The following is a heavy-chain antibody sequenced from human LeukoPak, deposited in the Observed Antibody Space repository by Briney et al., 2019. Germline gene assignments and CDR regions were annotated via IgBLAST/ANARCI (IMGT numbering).Heavy chain of an antibody. CDR3: ARGKVQNDSSGYYYHYFDY. CDR1: GGSFSGYY. J-gene: IGHJ4*02. CDR2: INHSGST. V-gene: IGHV4-34*01. D-gene: IGHD3-22*01. Sequence: SETLSLTCAVYGGSFSGYYWSWIRQPPGKGLEWIGEINHSGSTNYNPSLKSRVTISVDTSKNQFSLKLSSVTAADTAVFYCARGKVQNDSSGYYYHYFDYWGQGTLVTVSS.